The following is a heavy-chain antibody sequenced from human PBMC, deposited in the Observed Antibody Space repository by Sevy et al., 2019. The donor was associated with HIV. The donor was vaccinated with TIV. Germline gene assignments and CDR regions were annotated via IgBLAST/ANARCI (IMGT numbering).Heavy chain of an antibody. CDR1: GFTFSNAW. CDR2: IKSNTDGGTT. D-gene: IGHD5-18*01. J-gene: IGHJ6*02. Sequence: GGSLRLSCAASGFTFSNAWMSWVRQAPGKGLEWVGRIKSNTDGGTTDYAAPVKGRFTISRDNSKNTLYLQMNSLKTEDTAVYYCTTGIQLVDYYCYGMDVWGQGTTVTVSS. CDR3: TTGIQLVDYYCYGMDV. V-gene: IGHV3-15*01.